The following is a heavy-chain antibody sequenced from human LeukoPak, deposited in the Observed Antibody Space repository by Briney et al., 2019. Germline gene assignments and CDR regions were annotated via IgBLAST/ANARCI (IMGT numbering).Heavy chain of an antibody. CDR2: RHSTGNS. CDR1: KDPIISFDHS. D-gene: IGHD2-15*01. V-gene: IGHV4-30-4*07. Sequence: PSETLSLTCDVSKDPIISFDHSWSWIRHFPGKGLEWMGYRHSTGNSYYNPSLRGRVTISMDTSKNQFSLKLTSVTAADTAVYYCARLCSGGSCDFDCWGQGTLVTVSS. J-gene: IGHJ4*02. CDR3: ARLCSGGSCDFDC.